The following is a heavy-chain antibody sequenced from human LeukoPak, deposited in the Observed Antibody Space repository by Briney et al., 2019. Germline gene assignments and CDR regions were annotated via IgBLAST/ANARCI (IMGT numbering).Heavy chain of an antibody. V-gene: IGHV3-23*01. Sequence: GGSLRLSCVASGFTFSSHGMNWVRQAPGKGLEWVSGITSGTRTYYADSVKGRFTISRDNSKNTLYLQMNSLRAEDTAVYYCAKGGAYYYDSSGYYTFDYWGQGTLVTVSS. CDR1: GFTFSSHG. D-gene: IGHD3-22*01. J-gene: IGHJ4*02. CDR3: AKGGAYYYDSSGYYTFDY. CDR2: ITSGTRT.